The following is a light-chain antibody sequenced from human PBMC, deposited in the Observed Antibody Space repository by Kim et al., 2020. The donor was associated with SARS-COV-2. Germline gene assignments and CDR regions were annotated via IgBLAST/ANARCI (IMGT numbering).Light chain of an antibody. Sequence: EIVLTQSPGTLSLSSGERATLSCRASQSLNSNSLAWYQQKPGQAPRLLIYAASSRATGTPDRFSGSGSGTDFTLTISRLEPEDFAMYYCQQYEDSPKTFGPGTKVEIK. J-gene: IGKJ1*01. CDR3: QQYEDSPKT. CDR2: AAS. CDR1: QSLNSNS. V-gene: IGKV3-20*01.